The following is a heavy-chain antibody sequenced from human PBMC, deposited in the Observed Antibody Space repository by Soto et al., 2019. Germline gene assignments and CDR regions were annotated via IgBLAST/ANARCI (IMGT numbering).Heavy chain of an antibody. CDR1: GGSFSGYY. D-gene: IGHD3-22*01. Sequence: SETLSLTCAVYGGSFSGYYWSWIRQPPGKGLEWIGEINHSGSTNYNPSLKSRVTISVDTSKNQFSLKLSSVTAADTAVYYCAREGPGPLWFLTYYYDSSGYIFDSWGQGSLVTVYS. V-gene: IGHV4-34*01. CDR2: INHSGST. J-gene: IGHJ4*02. CDR3: AREGPGPLWFLTYYYDSSGYIFDS.